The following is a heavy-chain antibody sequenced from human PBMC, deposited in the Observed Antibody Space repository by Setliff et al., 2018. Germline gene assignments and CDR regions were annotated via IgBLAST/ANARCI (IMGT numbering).Heavy chain of an antibody. CDR1: GYIFNSYG. CDR3: ARGRDPAYYYDSGGYYWDY. J-gene: IGHJ4*02. V-gene: IGHV1-18*01. Sequence: VASVKVSCKASGYIFNSYGIAWVRQAPGQGLEWMGWISPYNGKTNHAQNLQGRVAMTTDTSTSTAYMELRSLRSDDTAVYYCARGRDPAYYYDSGGYYWDYCGQGTLVT. D-gene: IGHD3-22*01. CDR2: ISPYNGKT.